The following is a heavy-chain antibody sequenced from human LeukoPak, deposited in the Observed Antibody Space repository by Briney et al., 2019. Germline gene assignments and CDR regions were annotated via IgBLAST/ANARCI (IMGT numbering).Heavy chain of an antibody. J-gene: IGHJ5*02. CDR2: ISSSGSTI. V-gene: IGHV3-48*04. CDR3: ARVFGVVIFWFDP. D-gene: IGHD3-3*01. Sequence: GESLRLSCAASGFTFSSYWMNWVRQAPGKGLEWVSYISSSGSTIYYADSVKGQFTISRDNAKNSLYLQMNSLRAEDTAVYYCARVFGVVIFWFDPWGQGTLVTVSS. CDR1: GFTFSSYW.